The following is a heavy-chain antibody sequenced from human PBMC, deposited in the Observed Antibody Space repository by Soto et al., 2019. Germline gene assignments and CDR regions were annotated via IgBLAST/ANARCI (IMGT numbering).Heavy chain of an antibody. J-gene: IGHJ6*02. CDR2: ISSSSSTI. CDR1: GFTFSSYS. Sequence: PGGSLRLSCAASGFTFSSYSMNWVRQAPGKGLEWVSYISSSSSTIYYADSVKGRFTISRDNAKNSLYLQMNSLRDEDTAVYYCARDKVVAIFGVYYYGMDVWGQGTTVTVSS. D-gene: IGHD3-3*01. V-gene: IGHV3-48*02. CDR3: ARDKVVAIFGVYYYGMDV.